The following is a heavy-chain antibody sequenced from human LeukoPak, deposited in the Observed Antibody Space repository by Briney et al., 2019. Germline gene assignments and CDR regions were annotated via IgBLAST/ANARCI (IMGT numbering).Heavy chain of an antibody. CDR1: GDSISSTTYN. D-gene: IGHD2-15*01. V-gene: IGHV4-39*01. Sequence: SETLSLTCTVSGDSISSTTYNWGWIRQPPGKGLEWIGSIYYTGITYYNPSLKSRVTMSLDTSENQFSLNLNSVTAADTAVYYCARGFRYCSGGSCYPGVNWFDPWGQGTLVTVSS. CDR3: ARGFRYCSGGSCYPGVNWFDP. J-gene: IGHJ5*02. CDR2: IYYTGIT.